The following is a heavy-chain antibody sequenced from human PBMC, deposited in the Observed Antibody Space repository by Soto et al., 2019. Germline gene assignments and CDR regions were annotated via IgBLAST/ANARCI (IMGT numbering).Heavy chain of an antibody. V-gene: IGHV3-72*01. J-gene: IGHJ4*02. CDR1: GFTFSDYY. Sequence: EVQLVESGGGLVQPGGSLRLSCAGSGFTFSDYYIDWVRQAPGKGLEWVGRSRDKGNSYSTDYAASVKGRFTVSRDASKNSLYLQMNSLKNEDTALYYCTRSITGTTSSDYWGQGTRVTVSS. D-gene: IGHD1-7*01. CDR3: TRSITGTTSSDY. CDR2: SRDKGNSYST.